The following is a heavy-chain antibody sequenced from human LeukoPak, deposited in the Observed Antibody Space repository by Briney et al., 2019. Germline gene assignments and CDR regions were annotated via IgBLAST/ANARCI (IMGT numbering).Heavy chain of an antibody. CDR2: INWNDDK. D-gene: IGHD6-19*01. CDR1: GFSVRNGGEA. CDR3: AHRHMHAVPGVFEY. J-gene: IGHJ4*02. V-gene: IGHV2-5*01. Sequence: SGPTQVNPTQPRTLTCTFFGFSVRNGGEAVGWIRQPPGTALEWLAVINWNDDKRYRPSLKSRLTMTKHTSKNQVVLTMTNMDPVDTATYFCAHRHMHAVPGVFEYWGQGTLVTVSS.